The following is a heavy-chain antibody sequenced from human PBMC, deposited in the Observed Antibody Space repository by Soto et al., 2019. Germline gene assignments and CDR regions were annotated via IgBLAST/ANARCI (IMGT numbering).Heavy chain of an antibody. D-gene: IGHD5-12*01. Sequence: PGGSLRLSXAASGFTVSSNYMSWVRQAPGKGLEWVSVIYSGGSTYYADSVKGRFTISRDNSKDTLYLQMNSLRAEDTAVYYCAREMATIRGYFDYWGQGTLVTVSS. CDR3: AREMATIRGYFDY. J-gene: IGHJ4*02. CDR2: IYSGGST. V-gene: IGHV3-53*01. CDR1: GFTVSSNY.